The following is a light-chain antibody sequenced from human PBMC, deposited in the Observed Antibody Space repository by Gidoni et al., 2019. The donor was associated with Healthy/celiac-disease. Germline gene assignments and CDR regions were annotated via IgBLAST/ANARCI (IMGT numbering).Light chain of an antibody. CDR1: QSILYTSDNKNY. Sequence: DIVLTQSPDSLAVSLGERTTINCKSSQSILYTSDNKNYLAWYQQKPGQPPKLLIYWASTRESGVPDRCSGSGSGTDFTLTISSLQAEDVAVYYCQQYYSIPLTFGGXTKVQIK. CDR3: QQYYSIPLT. V-gene: IGKV4-1*01. CDR2: WAS. J-gene: IGKJ4*01.